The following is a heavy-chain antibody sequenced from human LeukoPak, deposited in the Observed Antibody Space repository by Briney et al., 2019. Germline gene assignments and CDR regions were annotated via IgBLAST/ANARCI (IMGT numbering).Heavy chain of an antibody. Sequence: PGGSLRLSCAASGFTFSSYEMNWVRQAPGKGLEWVSYISSSGSTIYYADSVKGRFTISRDNAKNSLYLQMNSLRAEDTAVYYCASGYYYDSSGHSYYFDYWGQGTLVTVSS. D-gene: IGHD3-22*01. CDR3: ASGYYYDSSGHSYYFDY. CDR1: GFTFSSYE. CDR2: ISSSGSTI. V-gene: IGHV3-48*03. J-gene: IGHJ4*02.